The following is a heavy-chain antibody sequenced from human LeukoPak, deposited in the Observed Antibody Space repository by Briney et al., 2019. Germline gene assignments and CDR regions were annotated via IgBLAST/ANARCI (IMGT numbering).Heavy chain of an antibody. CDR2: ISAYNGNT. CDR3: ARSRRLFRIAVAGDAFDI. CDR1: GYTFTSYG. V-gene: IGHV1-18*01. Sequence: ASVKVSCKASGYTFTSYGISWVRQAPGQGLEWMGWISAYNGNTNYAQKLQGRVTMTTDTSTSTAYMELRSLRSDDTAVYYCARSRRLFRIAVAGDAFDIWGQGTMVTVSS. J-gene: IGHJ3*02. D-gene: IGHD6-19*01.